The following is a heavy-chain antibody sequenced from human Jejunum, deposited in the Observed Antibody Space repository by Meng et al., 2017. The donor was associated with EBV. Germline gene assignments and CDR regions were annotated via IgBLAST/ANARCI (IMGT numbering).Heavy chain of an antibody. J-gene: IGHJ4*02. Sequence: VPLVESGGSLVEPGGSLRLYCAASGFTFSDYWMHWVRQAPGKGLVWVSRIKNDGTDPYYADSVKGRFTVSRDNAKNTLYLQMNSLRAEDTAIYYCARGYRDYWGRGTLVTVSS. V-gene: IGHV3-74*01. D-gene: IGHD5-18*01. CDR1: GFTFSDYW. CDR3: ARGYRDY. CDR2: IKNDGTDP.